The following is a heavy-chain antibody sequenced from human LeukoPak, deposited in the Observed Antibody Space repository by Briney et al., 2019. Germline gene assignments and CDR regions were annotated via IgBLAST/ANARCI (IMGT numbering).Heavy chain of an antibody. CDR3: AHMTYYYDSSGPRRGYFDL. Sequence: GASVKVSCKSFGYTFTGYYMHWVRQAPGQGLEWMGWINPNSGGTNYAQKFQGRVTMTRDTSISTAYMELSRLRSDDTAVYYCAHMTYYYDSSGPRRGYFDLWGRGTLVTVSS. J-gene: IGHJ2*01. CDR1: GYTFTGYY. V-gene: IGHV1-2*02. D-gene: IGHD3-22*01. CDR2: INPNSGGT.